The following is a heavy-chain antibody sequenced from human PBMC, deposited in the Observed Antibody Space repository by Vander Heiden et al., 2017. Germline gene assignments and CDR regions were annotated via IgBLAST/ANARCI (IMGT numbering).Heavy chain of an antibody. CDR2: ISGSGGST. D-gene: IGHD6-19*01. CDR1: GFTFRSYA. J-gene: IGHJ4*02. V-gene: IGHV3-23*01. Sequence: EVPLLESGGGLVQPGGSLRLYCAASGFTFRSYAMTWVSQAPGKGLEWVSAISGSGGSTYYADSVKGRFTISRDNSKNTLYLQMNSLRAEDTAVYYCAKDEVDSGQWLKTDYWGQGTLVTVSS. CDR3: AKDEVDSGQWLKTDY.